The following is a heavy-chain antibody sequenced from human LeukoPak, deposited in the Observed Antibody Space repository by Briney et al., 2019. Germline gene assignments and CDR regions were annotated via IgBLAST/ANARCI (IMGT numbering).Heavy chain of an antibody. Sequence: GGSLRLSCAASGFTLSNYWMTWVRHAPGKGLEWVSNINQDGSQKYYMDSVKGRFTISRDNAKNSLFLQLNSLRAEDTAVYYCASGTSTFGYWGQGTLVTVSS. J-gene: IGHJ4*02. CDR2: INQDGSQK. CDR3: ASGTSTFGY. CDR1: GFTLSNYW. V-gene: IGHV3-7*02. D-gene: IGHD2/OR15-2a*01.